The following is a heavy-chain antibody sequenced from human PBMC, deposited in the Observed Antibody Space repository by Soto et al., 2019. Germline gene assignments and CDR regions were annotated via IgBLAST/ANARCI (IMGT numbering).Heavy chain of an antibody. V-gene: IGHV4-4*07. Sequence: PSETLSLTCTVSGGSISSYYWSWIRQPAGKGLEWIGRVYSTGSTTYNPSLKSRVTMSVDTSKKQFSLMLSSVTAADTAVYYCARTSQYCTNAVCSSEYFDSWGQGSLVTVSA. CDR2: VYSTGST. CDR3: ARTSQYCTNAVCSSEYFDS. J-gene: IGHJ4*02. CDR1: GGSISSYY. D-gene: IGHD2-8*01.